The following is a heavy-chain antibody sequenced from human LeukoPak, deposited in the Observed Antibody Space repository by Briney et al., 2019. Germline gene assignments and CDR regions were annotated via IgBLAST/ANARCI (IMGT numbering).Heavy chain of an antibody. Sequence: GGSLRLSCVASGFTFSSYAMHWVRQAPGKGLEYVSAISSNGRSTYYANSVKGRFTISRDNSKNTLYLQMGSLRTGDMAVYYCARVLGGHTNGLDYWGQGTLVTVSS. J-gene: IGHJ4*02. CDR3: ARVLGGHTNGLDY. CDR1: GFTFSSYA. CDR2: ISSNGRST. D-gene: IGHD2-8*01. V-gene: IGHV3-64*01.